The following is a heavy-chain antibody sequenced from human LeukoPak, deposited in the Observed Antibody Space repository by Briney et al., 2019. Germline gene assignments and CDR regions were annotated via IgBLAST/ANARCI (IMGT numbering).Heavy chain of an antibody. Sequence: SETLSLTCTVSGGSISSYYWSWIRQPAGKGLEWIGHIYTSGSTNYNPSLKSRVTMSVDTSKNQLSLKLSSVTAADTAIYYCASEVAGAGDYYFDYWGQGTLVTVSS. CDR1: GGSISSYY. D-gene: IGHD6-19*01. CDR3: ASEVAGAGDYYFDY. J-gene: IGHJ4*02. CDR2: IYTSGST. V-gene: IGHV4-4*07.